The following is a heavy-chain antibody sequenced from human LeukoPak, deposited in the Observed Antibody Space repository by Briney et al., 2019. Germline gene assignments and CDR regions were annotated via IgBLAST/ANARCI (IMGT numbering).Heavy chain of an antibody. CDR1: GFTFSSYS. CDR2: ISSSSSYI. D-gene: IGHD5-18*01. V-gene: IGHV3-21*01. J-gene: IGHJ2*01. CDR3: ARLYYSYGYDRYFDL. Sequence: KPGGSLRLSCAASGFTFSSYSMNWVRQAPGKGLEWVSSISSSSSYIYYADSVKGRFTTSRDNAKNSLYLQMNSLRAEDTAVYYCARLYYSYGYDRYFDLWGRGTLVTVSS.